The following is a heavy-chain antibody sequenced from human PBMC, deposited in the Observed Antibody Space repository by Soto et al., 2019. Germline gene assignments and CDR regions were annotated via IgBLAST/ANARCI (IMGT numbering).Heavy chain of an antibody. Sequence: QLQLQESGSGLVKPSQTLSLTCTVSGGSIRRDAYAWSWIRQPPGKGLEWIGYVYQSGSAYYNPSLESRVTISLDTSRNESSLKLTAVTAADTAVYFCARGEYDTETYYYDHWGQGTLVTVSP. CDR1: GGSIRRDAYA. CDR3: ARGEYDTETYYYDH. CDR2: VYQSGSA. V-gene: IGHV4-30-2*01. D-gene: IGHD3-22*01. J-gene: IGHJ5*02.